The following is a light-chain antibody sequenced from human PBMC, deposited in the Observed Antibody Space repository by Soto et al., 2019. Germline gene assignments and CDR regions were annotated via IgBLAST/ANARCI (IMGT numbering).Light chain of an antibody. CDR1: SSDVGGLNY. CDR3: NSYTSSSTYV. J-gene: IGLJ1*01. Sequence: QAVVTQPASVSGSPGQSITISCTGTSSDVGGLNYVSWYQQHPGKAPKLMIYDVTNRPSGVSYRFSGSKSGNTASLTISGPQAEDEADYYCNSYTSSSTYVFGTGTKLTVL. V-gene: IGLV2-14*03. CDR2: DVT.